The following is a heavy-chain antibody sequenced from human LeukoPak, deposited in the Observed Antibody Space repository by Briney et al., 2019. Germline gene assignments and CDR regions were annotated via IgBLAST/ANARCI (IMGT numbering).Heavy chain of an antibody. CDR3: ARDWSITGTTGGYAFDI. CDR2: IIPIFGTA. D-gene: IGHD1-20*01. J-gene: IGHJ3*02. CDR1: GGTFSSYA. Sequence: SVKVSCKASGGTFSSYAISWVRQAPGQGLEWMGGIIPIFGTANYAQKFQGRVTITADESTSTAYMELSSLRSEDTAVYYCARDWSITGTTGGYAFDIWGQGTMVTVSS. V-gene: IGHV1-69*01.